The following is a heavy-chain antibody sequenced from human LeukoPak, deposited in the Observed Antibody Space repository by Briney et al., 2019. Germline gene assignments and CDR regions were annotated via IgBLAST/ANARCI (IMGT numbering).Heavy chain of an antibody. V-gene: IGHV3-48*01. J-gene: IGHJ6*03. CDR2: ISSSSSTI. Sequence: PGGSLRLSCAASGFTFSSYSMNWVRQAPGKGLEWVSYISSSSSTIYYADSVKGRFTISRDNAKNSLYLQMNSLRAEDTAVYYCARTGYSSSWYYEEYYMDVWGKGTTVTVSS. CDR3: ARTGYSSSWYYEEYYMDV. CDR1: GFTFSSYS. D-gene: IGHD6-13*01.